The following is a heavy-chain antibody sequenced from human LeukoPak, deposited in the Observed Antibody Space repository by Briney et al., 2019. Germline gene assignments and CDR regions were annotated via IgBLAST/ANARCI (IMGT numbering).Heavy chain of an antibody. CDR3: ARSKGGWFGESNSNWFDP. D-gene: IGHD3-10*01. V-gene: IGHV1-69*05. CDR1: GGTFSSYA. Sequence: ASVKVSCKASGGTFSSYAISWVRQAPGQGLEWMGGIIPIFGTANYAQKFQGRVTITTDESTSTAYMELSSLRSEDTAVYYCARSKGGWFGESNSNWFDPWGQGTLVTVSS. J-gene: IGHJ5*02. CDR2: IIPIFGTA.